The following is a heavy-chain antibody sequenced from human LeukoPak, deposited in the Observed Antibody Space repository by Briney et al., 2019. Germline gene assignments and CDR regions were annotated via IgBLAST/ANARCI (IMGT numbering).Heavy chain of an antibody. CDR2: IYHSGST. V-gene: IGHV4-39*07. J-gene: IGHJ5*02. D-gene: IGHD6-19*01. Sequence: SETLSLTCTVSGGSVSSGSYYWSWIRQPPGKGLEWIGEIYHSGSTNYNPSLKSRVTISVDKSKNQFSLKLSSVTAADTAVYYCARDPKRAVAGRRGGNWFDPWGQGTLVTVSS. CDR3: ARDPKRAVAGRRGGNWFDP. CDR1: GGSVSSGSYY.